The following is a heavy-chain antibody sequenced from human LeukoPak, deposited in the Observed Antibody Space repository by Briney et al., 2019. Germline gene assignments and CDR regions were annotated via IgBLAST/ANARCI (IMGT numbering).Heavy chain of an antibody. V-gene: IGHV3-74*01. Sequence: GGSLRLSCAAYGFTFSSYWMHWVRQAPGKGLVWVSRINSDGSSTTYADSVKGRFTISRDNAKNTLYLQMNSLRAEDTAVYYCVRGGVGATYFDYWGQGTLFTVSS. CDR3: VRGGVGATYFDY. D-gene: IGHD1-26*01. J-gene: IGHJ4*02. CDR1: GFTFSSYW. CDR2: INSDGSST.